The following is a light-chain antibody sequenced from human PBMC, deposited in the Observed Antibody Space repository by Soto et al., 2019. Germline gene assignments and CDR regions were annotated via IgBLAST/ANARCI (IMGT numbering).Light chain of an antibody. Sequence: EIVLTQSPDTLYLSPGEGATLSCRASQRVNSSYLAWYQQKPGQAPRLLISGASDRATGVPARVSGSGSGTDFTLTIRRLEPEDFALYYCQQYVNSPVTFGQGTKLQIK. CDR3: QQYVNSPVT. CDR1: QRVNSSY. CDR2: GAS. J-gene: IGKJ2*01. V-gene: IGKV3-20*01.